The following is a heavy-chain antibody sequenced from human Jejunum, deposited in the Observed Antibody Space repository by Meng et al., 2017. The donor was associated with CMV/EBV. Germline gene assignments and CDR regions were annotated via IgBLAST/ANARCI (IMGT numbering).Heavy chain of an antibody. J-gene: IGHJ4*02. D-gene: IGHD2-21*02. CDR2: IYGGGSTK. CDR3: AKDTVPDSRFNFDH. CDR1: GFVFSGYS. Sequence: GFVFSGYSMNWGRLAPGKGLEWVSIIYGGGSTKIYADSVKGRFTISRDDSKNMLYLQMDSLRVEDTALYFCAKDTVPDSRFNFDHWGRGTLVTVSS. V-gene: IGHV3-23*03.